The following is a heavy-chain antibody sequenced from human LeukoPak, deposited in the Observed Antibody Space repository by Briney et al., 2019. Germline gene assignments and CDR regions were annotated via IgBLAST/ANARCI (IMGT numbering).Heavy chain of an antibody. CDR2: ISSSSSYI. J-gene: IGHJ3*02. CDR3: AREGNNYDFWSGSNAFDI. V-gene: IGHV3-21*01. CDR1: GFTFSSYS. D-gene: IGHD3-3*01. Sequence: GGSLRLSCAASGFTFSSYSMNWVRQAPGKGLEWVSSISSSSSYIYYADSVKGRFTISRDNSKNTLYLQMNSLRAEDTAVYYCAREGNNYDFWSGSNAFDIWGQGTMVTVSS.